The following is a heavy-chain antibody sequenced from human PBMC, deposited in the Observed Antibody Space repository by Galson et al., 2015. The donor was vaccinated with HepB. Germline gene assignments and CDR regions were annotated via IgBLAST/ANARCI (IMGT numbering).Heavy chain of an antibody. CDR1: GGTFSSYT. CDR2: IIPILGIA. D-gene: IGHD6-19*01. J-gene: IGHJ6*02. CDR3: ARTRGAVAPGDYYYYGMDV. Sequence: SVKVSCKASGGTFSSYTISWVRQAPGQGLEWMGRIIPILGIANYAQKFQGRVTITADKSTSTAYMELSSLRSEDTAVYYCARTRGAVAPGDYYYYGMDVWGQGTTVTVSS. V-gene: IGHV1-69*02.